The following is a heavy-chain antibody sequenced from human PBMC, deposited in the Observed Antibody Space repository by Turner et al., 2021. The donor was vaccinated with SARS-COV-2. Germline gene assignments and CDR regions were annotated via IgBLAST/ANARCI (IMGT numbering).Heavy chain of an antibody. D-gene: IGHD3-22*01. V-gene: IGHV1-2*02. J-gene: IGHJ1*01. CDR3: ARTFHSDSSGYHYVPYLQH. CDR2: INPKSGGT. CDR1: GYTFTGHY. Sequence: QVQLVQSGADVKKPGASVKVSCKASGYTFTGHYIHWVRQAPAQGVEWMGWINPKSGGTNYAQKFQGRVTMTRDTSISTAYMELNRLRSDDTAVYYCARTFHSDSSGYHYVPYLQHWDQGTLLTVSS.